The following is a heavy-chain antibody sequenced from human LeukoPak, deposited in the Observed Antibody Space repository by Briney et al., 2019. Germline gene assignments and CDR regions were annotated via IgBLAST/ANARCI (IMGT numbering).Heavy chain of an antibody. CDR3: AGPGGYFDWLPYGY. V-gene: IGHV4-61*02. J-gene: IGHJ4*02. D-gene: IGHD3-9*01. CDR2: IYTSGST. CDR1: GGSISSGIYY. Sequence: SETLSLTCTVSGGSISSGIYYWNWIRQPAGKGLEWIGRIYTSGSTNYNPSLKSRVTISVDTSKNQFSLKLTSVTAPDTAVYYCAGPGGYFDWLPYGYWGQGTLVTVSS.